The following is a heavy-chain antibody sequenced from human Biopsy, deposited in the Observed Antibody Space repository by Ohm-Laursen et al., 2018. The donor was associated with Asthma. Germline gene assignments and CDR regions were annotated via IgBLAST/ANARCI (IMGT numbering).Heavy chain of an antibody. V-gene: IGHV1-18*01. D-gene: IGHD3-10*01. CDR1: GYTFNSAG. CDR2: ISVYNGNT. CDR3: ARAVDYSHYYGIDV. J-gene: IGHJ6*02. Sequence: ASVKVSCKTSGYTFNSAGITWVRQTPGQGLEWMGWISVYNGNTKVAQRLQDRVTMITDTSTSTAYMELRSLRSDDTAVYFCARAVDYSHYYGIDVWGQGTTVTVS.